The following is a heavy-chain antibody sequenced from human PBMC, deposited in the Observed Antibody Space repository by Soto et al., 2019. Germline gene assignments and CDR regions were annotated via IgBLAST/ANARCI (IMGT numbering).Heavy chain of an antibody. J-gene: IGHJ4*02. D-gene: IGHD6-13*01. CDR3: ARTYGSSWYTTFDY. CDR1: GESFSGYY. CDR2: INHSGST. V-gene: IGHV4-34*01. Sequence: QVQIQQWGAGLLKPSETLSLTCAVYGESFSGYYWSWIRQPPGKGLEWIGEINHSGSTNYNPTLKSRVTITVDTSRTQFSLKLSSVTAPATAVFYCARTYGSSWYTTFDYWGQGTLVTVSS.